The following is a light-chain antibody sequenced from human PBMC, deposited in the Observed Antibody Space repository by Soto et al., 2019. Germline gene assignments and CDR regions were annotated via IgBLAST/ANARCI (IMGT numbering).Light chain of an antibody. J-gene: IGKJ2*01. CDR2: RVS. CDR3: MECIWPPT. V-gene: IGKV2-30*01. CDR1: QSLLYSDGNTY. Sequence: DVVMTQSPLSLPVTLGQPASISCRSSQSLLYSDGNTYLNWFHQRPGQSPRRLIYRVSNRGSGVPDRFSGSWSGTDFTLKISRVEGEDVGVYYCMECIWPPTFGQGTKREIK.